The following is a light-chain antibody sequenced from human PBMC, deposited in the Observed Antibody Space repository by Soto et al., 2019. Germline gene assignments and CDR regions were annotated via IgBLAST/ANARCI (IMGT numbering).Light chain of an antibody. Sequence: EIVLTQSPGTLSLSPGERATLSCRASQSVSSSYLAWYQQKPGQAPRLLISGASSRATGIPDRFSGSGSGTDFTLTISRLEPEDFAVYYCQQYGGSHGTFGQGTKVEIK. V-gene: IGKV3-20*01. CDR3: QQYGGSHGT. J-gene: IGKJ1*01. CDR2: GAS. CDR1: QSVSSSY.